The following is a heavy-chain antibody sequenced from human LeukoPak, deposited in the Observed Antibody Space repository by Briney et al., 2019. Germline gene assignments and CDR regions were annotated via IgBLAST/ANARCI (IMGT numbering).Heavy chain of an antibody. J-gene: IGHJ4*02. CDR1: GGSISSHY. Sequence: SETLSLTCTVSGGSISSHYWSWIRQPPGKGLEWIGYMYYSGSSGSTNSEPSLKSRVIISVDTSKNQFSLRLSSVTAADTAVYYCASGAVGYWALDHWGQGTLVTVSS. CDR3: ASGAVGYWALDH. CDR2: MYYSGSSGST. D-gene: IGHD3-22*01. V-gene: IGHV4-59*11.